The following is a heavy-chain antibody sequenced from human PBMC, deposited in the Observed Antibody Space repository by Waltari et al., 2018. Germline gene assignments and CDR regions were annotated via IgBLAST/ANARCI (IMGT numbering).Heavy chain of an antibody. CDR1: GFTFSSYW. J-gene: IGHJ5*02. V-gene: IGHV3-7*01. Sequence: EVQLVESGGGWVQPGGCLRLPCAGSGFTFSSYWLSWVRAAPGTGLEWVANIKQDGSEKYYVDSVKGRFTISRDNTKNSLYLQMNSLRAEDTAVYYCARAYRWGQGTLVTVSS. CDR2: IKQDGSEK. CDR3: ARAYR.